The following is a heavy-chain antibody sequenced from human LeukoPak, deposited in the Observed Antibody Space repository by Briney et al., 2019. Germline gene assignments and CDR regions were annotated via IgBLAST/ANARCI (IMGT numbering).Heavy chain of an antibody. J-gene: IGHJ4*02. V-gene: IGHV1-2*06. CDR3: TRDRGYDYFFGY. Sequence: SVKVSCKASGYTFTGYYMHWVRQAPGQGLEWMGRINPNSGGTNYAQKFQGRVTMTRDTSISTAYMELSRLRSDDTAVYYCTRDRGYDYFFGYWGQGTLVTVSS. CDR1: GYTFTGYY. CDR2: INPNSGGT. D-gene: IGHD5-12*01.